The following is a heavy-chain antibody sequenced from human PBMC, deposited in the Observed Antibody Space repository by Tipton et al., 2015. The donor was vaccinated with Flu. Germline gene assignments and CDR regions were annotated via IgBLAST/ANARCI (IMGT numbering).Heavy chain of an antibody. CDR2: IYYSGST. Sequence: TLSLTCTVSGGSVSSGSYYWSWIRQPPGKGLEWIGYIYYSGSTNYNPSLKSRVTISVDTSKNQFSLKLSSVTAADTAVYYCARHGFRAAAGMVADYWGQGTLVTVSS. V-gene: IGHV4-61*01. J-gene: IGHJ4*02. D-gene: IGHD6-13*01. CDR1: GGSVSSGSYY. CDR3: ARHGFRAAAGMVADY.